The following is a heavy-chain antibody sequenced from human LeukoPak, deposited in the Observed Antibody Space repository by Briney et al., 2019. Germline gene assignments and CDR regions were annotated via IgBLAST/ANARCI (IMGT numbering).Heavy chain of an antibody. CDR3: AVIPGGPDYYGSGSYAFDI. J-gene: IGHJ3*02. CDR1: GFTFSSYS. Sequence: GGSLRLSCAASGFTFSSYSMNWVRQAPGKGLEWVSSISSSSSYIYYADSVKGRFTISRDNSKNTLYLQMNSLRAEDTAVYYCAVIPGGPDYYGSGSYAFDIWGQGTMVTVSS. CDR2: ISSSSSYI. D-gene: IGHD3-10*01. V-gene: IGHV3-21*01.